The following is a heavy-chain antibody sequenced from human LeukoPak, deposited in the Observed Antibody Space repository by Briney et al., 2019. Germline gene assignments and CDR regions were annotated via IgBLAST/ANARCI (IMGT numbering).Heavy chain of an antibody. CDR2: ISGSGGST. V-gene: IGHV3-23*01. Sequence: GGSLRLSCAASGFTFSSYGMSWVPQAPGKGLVWVSAISGSGGSTYYADSVKGRFTISRDNSKNTLYLQMNSLRAEDTAVYYCARGRKYASGYRVTELGSGYSDYWGQGTLVTVSS. CDR1: GFTFSSYG. CDR3: ARGRKYASGYRVTELGSGYSDY. D-gene: IGHD3-9*01. J-gene: IGHJ4*02.